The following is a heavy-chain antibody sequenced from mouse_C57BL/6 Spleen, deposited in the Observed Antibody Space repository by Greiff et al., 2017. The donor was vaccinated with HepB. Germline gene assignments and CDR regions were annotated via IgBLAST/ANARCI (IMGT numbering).Heavy chain of an antibody. D-gene: IGHD2-2*01. CDR2: ILPGSGST. J-gene: IGHJ1*03. Sequence: QVQLQQSGAELMKPGASVKLSCKASGYTFTGYWIEWVKQRPGHGLEWIGEILPGSGSTNYNEKFKGKATLTADTSSNTAYMQLSSLTTEDSAIYYWARGRVVTTRDWYVDVWGTGTTVTVSS. CDR3: ARGRVVTTRDWYVDV. V-gene: IGHV1-9*01. CDR1: GYTFTGYW.